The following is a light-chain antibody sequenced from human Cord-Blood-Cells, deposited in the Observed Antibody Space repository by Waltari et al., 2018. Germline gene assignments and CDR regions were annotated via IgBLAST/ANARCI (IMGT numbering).Light chain of an antibody. CDR2: EVS. J-gene: IGLJ1*01. CDR1: SSSVGGYNY. Sequence: HSALTQPPSASGSPGQSVTISCTGTSSSVGGYNYVSWYQQHPGKAPKLMLYEVSKRPSGVPDRFSGSKSGNTASLTVSGLQAEDEADYYCSSYAGSNNFDVFGTGTKVTVL. V-gene: IGLV2-8*01. CDR3: SSYAGSNNFDV.